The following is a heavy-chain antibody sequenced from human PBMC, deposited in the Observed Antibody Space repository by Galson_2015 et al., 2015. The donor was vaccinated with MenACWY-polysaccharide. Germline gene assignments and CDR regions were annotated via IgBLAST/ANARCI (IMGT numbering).Heavy chain of an antibody. Sequence: PALVKPTQTLTLTCTFSGFSFRTSGVAVGWIRQPPGEALDWLAHIYWNDDKYYSTFLKNRLTITKDTSKNQVVLTMTNMDPVDTATYYCAHLTASNVYSYDYWGQGTLVTVSS. CDR1: GFSFRTSGVA. CDR3: AHLTASNVYSYDY. V-gene: IGHV2-5*01. CDR2: IYWNDDK. D-gene: IGHD2-2*01. J-gene: IGHJ4*02.